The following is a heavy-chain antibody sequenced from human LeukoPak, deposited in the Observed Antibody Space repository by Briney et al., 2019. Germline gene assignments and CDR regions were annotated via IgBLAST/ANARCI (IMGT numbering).Heavy chain of an antibody. CDR2: ISSSSSTI. CDR1: GFTFSSYA. V-gene: IGHV3-48*04. Sequence: HTGGSLRLSCAASGFTFSSYAMSWVRQAPGKGLEWVSYISSSSSTIYYADSVKGRFTISRDNAKNSLYLQMNSLRAEDTAVYYCAREKKDYCFDYWGQGTLVTVSS. CDR3: AREKKDYCFDY. J-gene: IGHJ4*02. D-gene: IGHD2/OR15-2a*01.